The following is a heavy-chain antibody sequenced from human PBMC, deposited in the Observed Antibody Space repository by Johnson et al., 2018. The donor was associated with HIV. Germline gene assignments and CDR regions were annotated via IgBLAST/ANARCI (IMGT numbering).Heavy chain of an antibody. CDR2: ITNSAETM. J-gene: IGHJ3*02. Sequence: QVQLVESGGGWVKPGGSLRLSCAASGFSFSDYYMSWIRQAPGTGLEWVSFITNSAETMNSADSVKDRFTISRDNDKNSLHLQMNSLRAEDTAVYYCSRFGDMATSFHGFDIWGQGTMVTVSS. CDR1: GFSFSDYY. CDR3: SRFGDMATSFHGFDI. D-gene: IGHD5-24*01. V-gene: IGHV3-11*01.